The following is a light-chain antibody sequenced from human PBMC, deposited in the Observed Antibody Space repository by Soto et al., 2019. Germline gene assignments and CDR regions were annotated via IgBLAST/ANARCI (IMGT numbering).Light chain of an antibody. J-gene: IGKJ4*01. V-gene: IGKV3-11*01. Sequence: EIVLTQSPATLSLSPGEGATLSCRASQSISSHLAWYQQKPGQAPRLLMYDASNRATGIPAKFSGSGSVTDFTLTISSLAPEDFAVYCCHHRPKWPITFGGGTIVEIK. CDR3: HHRPKWPIT. CDR2: DAS. CDR1: QSISSH.